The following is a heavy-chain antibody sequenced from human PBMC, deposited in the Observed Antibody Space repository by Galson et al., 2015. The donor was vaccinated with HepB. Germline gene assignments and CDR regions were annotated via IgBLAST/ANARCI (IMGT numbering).Heavy chain of an antibody. D-gene: IGHD3-9*01. V-gene: IGHV3-30*04. CDR1: GFTFSSYA. CDR3: ARGGAILTGYSSFVPDDAFDI. Sequence: SLRLSCAASGFTFSSYAMHWVRQAPGKGLEWVAVILYDGSNKYYADSVKGRFTISRDNSKNTLYLQMNSLRAEDTAVYYCARGGAILTGYSSFVPDDAFDIWGQGTMVTVSS. CDR2: ILYDGSNK. J-gene: IGHJ3*02.